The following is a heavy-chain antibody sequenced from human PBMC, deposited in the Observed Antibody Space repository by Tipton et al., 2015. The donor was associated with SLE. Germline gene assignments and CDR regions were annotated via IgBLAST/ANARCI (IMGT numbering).Heavy chain of an antibody. CDR1: GYSISSGYY. CDR3: ARGRTYQSRSFDY. Sequence: TLSLTCAVSGYSISSGYYWGWIRQPPGKGLEWIGSIYHSGSTYYNPSLKSRVTISVDTSKDQFSLQLNSVTPADTAVYYCARGRTYQSRSFDYWGQGTLVTVSS. J-gene: IGHJ4*02. D-gene: IGHD2-2*01. CDR2: IYHSGST. V-gene: IGHV4-38-2*01.